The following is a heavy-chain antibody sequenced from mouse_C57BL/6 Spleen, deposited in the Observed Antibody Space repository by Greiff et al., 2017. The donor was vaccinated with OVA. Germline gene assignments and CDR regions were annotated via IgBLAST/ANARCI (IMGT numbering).Heavy chain of an antibody. CDR2: IYPGNSDT. V-gene: IGHV1-5*01. CDR3: TRSYSNYVYYAMDY. Sequence: VQLQQSGTVLARPGASVKMSCKTSGYTFTSYWMHWVKQRPGQGLEWIGAIYPGNSDTSYNQKFKGKAKLTAVTSASTAYMELSSLTNEDSAVYYCTRSYSNYVYYAMDYWGQGTSVTVSS. J-gene: IGHJ4*01. CDR1: GYTFTSYW. D-gene: IGHD2-5*01.